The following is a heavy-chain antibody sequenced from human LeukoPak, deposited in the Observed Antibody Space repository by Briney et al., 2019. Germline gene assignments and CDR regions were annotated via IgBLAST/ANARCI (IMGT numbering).Heavy chain of an antibody. CDR2: ISYSGST. CDR3: ARDTGSSWYPEYFHH. CDR1: GDSISGYY. Sequence: SETLSLTCSVSGDSISGYYWSWLRQPPGQGPECIGYISYSGSTKYSPSLKSRVTISIDTSRNQFSLKVTSVTAADTAVYYCARDTGSSWYPEYFHHWGQGTLVTVSS. D-gene: IGHD6-13*01. V-gene: IGHV4-59*01. J-gene: IGHJ1*01.